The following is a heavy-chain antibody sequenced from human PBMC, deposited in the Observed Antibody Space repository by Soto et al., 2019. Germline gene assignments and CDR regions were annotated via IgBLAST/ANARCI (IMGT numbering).Heavy chain of an antibody. CDR2: INHSGST. Sequence: QVQLQQWGAGLLKPSETLSLTCAVYGGSFSGYYWSWIRQPPGKGLEWIGEINHSGSTNYNPSLKSRVTISVDTSKNQFSLKLSSVTAADTAVYYCARRPVQQQLVPRKVFDYWGQGTLVTVSS. D-gene: IGHD6-13*01. CDR3: ARRPVQQQLVPRKVFDY. J-gene: IGHJ4*02. V-gene: IGHV4-34*01. CDR1: GGSFSGYY.